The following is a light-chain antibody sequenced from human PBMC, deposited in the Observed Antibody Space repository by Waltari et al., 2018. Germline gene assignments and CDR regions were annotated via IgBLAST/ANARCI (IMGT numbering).Light chain of an antibody. Sequence: QSALTQPRSVSGSPGQSVTISCTGSSSDVGGYNAVSWYQQFPGKGPKVLIYDVSKRRAGVPDRFSGSKSGNTASLTTSGLQAEDEAAYYCCSYAGTYTFLVFGSGTEVTVL. CDR1: SSDVGGYNA. CDR3: CSYAGTYTFLV. CDR2: DVS. J-gene: IGLJ1*01. V-gene: IGLV2-11*01.